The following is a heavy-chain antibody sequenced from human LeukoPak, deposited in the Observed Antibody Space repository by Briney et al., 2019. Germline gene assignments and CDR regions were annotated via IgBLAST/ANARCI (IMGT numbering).Heavy chain of an antibody. D-gene: IGHD3-22*01. V-gene: IGHV3-21*01. Sequence: GGSLRLSCAASGFTFSSYSMNWVRQAPGKGLEWVSSISSSSSYIYYADSVKGRFTISRDNAKNSLYLQMNSLRAEDTAVYYCARGPAYDSSGYPTSFDYWGQGTPVTVSS. CDR2: ISSSSSYI. CDR3: ARGPAYDSSGYPTSFDY. J-gene: IGHJ4*02. CDR1: GFTFSSYS.